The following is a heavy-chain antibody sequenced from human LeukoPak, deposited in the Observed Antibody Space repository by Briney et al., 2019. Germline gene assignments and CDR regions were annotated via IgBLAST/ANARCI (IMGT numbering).Heavy chain of an antibody. CDR2: INHSGST. V-gene: IGHV4-34*01. CDR1: GGSFSGYY. J-gene: IGHJ6*03. Sequence: SETLSLTCAVYGGSFSGYYWSWIRQPPGKGLEWIGEINHSGSTNYNPSLKSRVTISVDTSKNQFSLKLSSVTAADTAVYYCASLVVTGSIYYYYYTDVWGKGTTVTVSS. CDR3: ASLVVTGSIYYYYYTDV. D-gene: IGHD1-14*01.